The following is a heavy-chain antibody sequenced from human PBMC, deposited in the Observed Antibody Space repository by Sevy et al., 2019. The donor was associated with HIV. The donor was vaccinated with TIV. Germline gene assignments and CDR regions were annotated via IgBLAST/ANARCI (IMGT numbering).Heavy chain of an antibody. CDR3: AREGCTKPHDY. V-gene: IGHV3-23*01. CDR2: LSFGCGEI. J-gene: IGHJ4*02. D-gene: IGHD2-8*01. CDR1: GFTFSKYS. Sequence: GGSLTLSCAASGFTFSKYSMSWVRQPPGKGLEWVSTLSFGCGEINYADSVKGRFTISRDNSKSSVYLQMNNLRPEDTAVYSCAREGCTKPHDYWGQGTLVTVSS.